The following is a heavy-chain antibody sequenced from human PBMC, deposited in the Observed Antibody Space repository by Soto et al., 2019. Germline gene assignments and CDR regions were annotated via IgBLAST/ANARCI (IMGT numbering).Heavy chain of an antibody. CDR3: ARGRDGYNSDFDY. CDR2: IIPILGIA. V-gene: IGHV1-69*02. CDR1: GGTFSSYT. J-gene: IGHJ4*02. Sequence: QVQLVQSGAEVKKPGSSVKVSCKASGGTFSSYTISWVRQAPGQGLEWMGRIIPILGIANYAQKFQGRVTSTEDKSTSTAYMELSSLISEDTAVYYCARGRDGYNSDFDYWGQGTLVTVSS. D-gene: IGHD5-12*01.